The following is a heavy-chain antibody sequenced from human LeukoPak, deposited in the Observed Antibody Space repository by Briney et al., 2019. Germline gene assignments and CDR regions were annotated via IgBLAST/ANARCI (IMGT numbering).Heavy chain of an antibody. D-gene: IGHD1-26*01. CDR3: ASGYSGSYGGFDY. CDR2: INPNSGGT. CDR1: GYTFTGYY. J-gene: IGHJ4*02. Sequence: GASVKVSCKASGYTFTGYYMHWVRQAPGQGLEWMGWINPNSGGTNYAQKFQGRVAMTRDTSISTAYMELSRLRSDDTAVYYCASGYSGSYGGFDYWGQGTLVTVSS. V-gene: IGHV1-2*02.